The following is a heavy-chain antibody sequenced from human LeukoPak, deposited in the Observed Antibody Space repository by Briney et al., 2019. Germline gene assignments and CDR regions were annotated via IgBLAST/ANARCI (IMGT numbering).Heavy chain of an antibody. CDR3: ARVRYSTQGDAFDI. CDR1: GGSFSSSSYY. Sequence: SETLSLTCTVSGGSFSSSSYYWGWIRQPPGKGLEWIGSIYYSGSTYYNPSLKSRVTISVDTSKNQFSLQLNSVTSEDTAVYYCARVRYSTQGDAFDIWGQGTMVTVSS. J-gene: IGHJ3*02. CDR2: IYYSGST. D-gene: IGHD6-13*01. V-gene: IGHV4-39*07.